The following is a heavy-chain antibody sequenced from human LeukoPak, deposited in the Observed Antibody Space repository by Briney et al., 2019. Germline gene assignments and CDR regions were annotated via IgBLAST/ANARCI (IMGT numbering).Heavy chain of an antibody. D-gene: IGHD3-10*01. Sequence: GGSLRLSCAASGFTFSSYAMSWVRQAPGKGLEWVSAISGSGGSTYYADSVKGRFTISRDNSKNTLYLQMNSLRAEDTAVYYCAKTAPADYYGSGSYSDYWGQGTLATVSS. CDR1: GFTFSSYA. CDR3: AKTAPADYYGSGSYSDY. V-gene: IGHV3-23*01. CDR2: ISGSGGST. J-gene: IGHJ4*02.